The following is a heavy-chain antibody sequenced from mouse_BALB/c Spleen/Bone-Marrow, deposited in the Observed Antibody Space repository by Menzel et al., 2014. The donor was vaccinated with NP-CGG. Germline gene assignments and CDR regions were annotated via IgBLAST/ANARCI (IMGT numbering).Heavy chain of an antibody. CDR2: INPDSSTI. V-gene: IGHV4-1*02. CDR3: ARQGYYGKGDY. Sequence: EVQVVESGGGLVQPGGSLKLSCAASGFDFSRYWMSWVRQAPGKGLEWIGEINPDSSTINYTPSLKDKFIISRDNAENTLYLQMSKVRSGDTALYYCARQGYYGKGDYWGQGTTLTVSS. J-gene: IGHJ2*01. CDR1: GFDFSRYW. D-gene: IGHD2-1*01.